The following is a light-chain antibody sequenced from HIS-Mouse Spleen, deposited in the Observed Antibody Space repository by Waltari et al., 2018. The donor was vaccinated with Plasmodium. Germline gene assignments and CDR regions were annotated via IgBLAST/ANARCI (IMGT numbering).Light chain of an antibody. Sequence: SYELTQPPSVSVSPGQTARITCSGDALPKQYAYWYQQKPGQAPELVIYKGSARPSGTANRFSGSSSGTTVTFTISGVQTEDEADYYCQSADSSGTPNWVFGGGTKLTVL. CDR1: ALPKQY. CDR2: KGS. CDR3: QSADSSGTPNWV. J-gene: IGLJ3*02. V-gene: IGLV3-25*03.